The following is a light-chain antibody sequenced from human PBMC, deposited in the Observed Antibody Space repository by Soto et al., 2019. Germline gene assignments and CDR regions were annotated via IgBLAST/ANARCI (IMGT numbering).Light chain of an antibody. CDR2: KYT. V-gene: IGLV3-27*01. CDR1: VLAKKY. CDR3: YSAADNFYV. J-gene: IGLJ1*01. Sequence: SYELTQPSTVSVSPGQTARITCSGDVLAKKYARWFQQKPGQAPVVIIYKYTERPSGIPERFSGSGSGTTVTLTISGAQVEDEADYYCYSAADNFYVFGPGTKLTVL.